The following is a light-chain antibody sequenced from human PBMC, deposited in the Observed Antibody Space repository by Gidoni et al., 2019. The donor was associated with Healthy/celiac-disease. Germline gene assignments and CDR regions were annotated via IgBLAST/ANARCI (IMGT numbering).Light chain of an antibody. CDR3: QHNNSYSYT. V-gene: IGKV1-5*03. Sequence: DIQMTQSPSTLSASVGDRVTITRRSSQSISSWMAWYQQKPGKASKLLIYKASSLESGVPSRFSGSGSGKEFTLTIRSQEPDDFATYYSQHNNSYSYTFGQGTKLEIK. CDR1: QSISSW. CDR2: KAS. J-gene: IGKJ2*01.